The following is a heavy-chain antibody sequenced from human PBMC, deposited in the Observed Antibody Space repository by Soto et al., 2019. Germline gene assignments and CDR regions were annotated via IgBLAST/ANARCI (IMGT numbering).Heavy chain of an antibody. V-gene: IGHV3-21*01. D-gene: IGHD1-1*01. J-gene: IGHJ6*02. CDR3: AREKRHNSLGGRFGMDV. Sequence: EVQLVESGGGLVKPGGSLRLSCAVSGFIFSDFTMNWVRQAPGKGLEWVASIGSSGGNSFYADSVKGRFIISRDNAMTSLDLQINGLRAEDTAVYYCAREKRHNSLGGRFGMDVWGQGTTVTV. CDR1: GFIFSDFT. CDR2: IGSSGGNS.